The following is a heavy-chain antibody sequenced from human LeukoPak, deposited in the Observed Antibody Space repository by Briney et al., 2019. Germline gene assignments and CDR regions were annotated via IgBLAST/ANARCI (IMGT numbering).Heavy chain of an antibody. CDR2: IYHIGST. Sequence: SETLSLTCAVSGYSISSGYYWGCIRQPPGKGLEWIGSIYHIGSTYYNPSLKSRVTISVDTSKNQFSLKLSSVTAADTAVYYCARAPYCSGGSCRYYYYYMDVWGKGTTVTVSS. CDR1: GYSISSGYY. CDR3: ARAPYCSGGSCRYYYYYMDV. J-gene: IGHJ6*03. V-gene: IGHV4-38-2*01. D-gene: IGHD2-15*01.